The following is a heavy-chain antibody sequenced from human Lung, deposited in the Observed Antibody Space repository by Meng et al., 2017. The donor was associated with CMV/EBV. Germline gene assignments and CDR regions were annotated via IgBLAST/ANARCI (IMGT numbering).Heavy chain of an antibody. J-gene: IGHJ4*02. Sequence: SXAASGFTFSSYSMNWVRQAPGKGLEWVSSISSSSSYIYYADSVKGRFTISRDNAKNSLYLQMNSLRAEDTAVYYCARAPYCSSTSCYKRGGYYFDYXGQGTLVPSPQ. CDR1: GFTFSSYS. CDR3: ARAPYCSSTSCYKRGGYYFDY. V-gene: IGHV3-21*01. D-gene: IGHD2-2*02. CDR2: ISSSSSYI.